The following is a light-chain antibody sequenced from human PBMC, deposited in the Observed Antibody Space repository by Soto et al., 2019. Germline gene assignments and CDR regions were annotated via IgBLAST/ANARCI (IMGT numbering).Light chain of an antibody. J-gene: IGLJ1*01. Sequence: QSVLTQPPSASGTPGQRVTIYCSGSSSNIGSNYVYWYQQLPGTAPKLLIYSNNQRPSGVPDRFSGSKSGTSASLAISGLRSEYEADYYCAAWDDSLSVGVFGTGTKLTVL. CDR2: SNN. CDR1: SSNIGSNY. V-gene: IGLV1-47*02. CDR3: AAWDDSLSVGV.